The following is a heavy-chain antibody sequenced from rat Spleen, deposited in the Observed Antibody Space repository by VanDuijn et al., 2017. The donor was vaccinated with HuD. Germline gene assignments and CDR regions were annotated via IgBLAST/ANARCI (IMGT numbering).Heavy chain of an antibody. Sequence: QVQLKESGPGLVQPSETLSLTCTVSGFSLTSYSVTWVRQPSGKGPEWMGRMWYDGNTAYNSTLKSRLSISRDTSKNQVFLKMNSLQADETGTYYCARDYGQGWVLDAWGQGVSVTVSS. CDR1: GFSLTSYS. D-gene: IGHD1-7*01. J-gene: IGHJ4*01. CDR3: ARDYGQGWVLDA. CDR2: MWYDGNT. V-gene: IGHV2-34*01.